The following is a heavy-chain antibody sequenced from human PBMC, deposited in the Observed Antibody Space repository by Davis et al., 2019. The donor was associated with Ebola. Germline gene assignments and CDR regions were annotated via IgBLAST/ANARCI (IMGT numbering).Heavy chain of an antibody. CDR2: ISSSGSTI. V-gene: IGHV3-11*04. CDR1: GFTFSDYY. D-gene: IGHD6-6*01. CDR3: ARVKGVRYSSSDLDY. J-gene: IGHJ4*02. Sequence: PGGSLRLSCAASGFTFSDYYMSWIRQAPGKGLEWVSYISSSGSTIYYADSVKGRFTISRDNAKNSLYLQMNSLRDEDTAVYYCARVKGVRYSSSDLDYWGQGTLVTVSS.